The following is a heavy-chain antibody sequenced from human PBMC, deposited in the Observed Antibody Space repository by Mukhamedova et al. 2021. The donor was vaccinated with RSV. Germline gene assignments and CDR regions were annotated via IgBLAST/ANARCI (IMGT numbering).Heavy chain of an antibody. J-gene: IGHJ5*02. CDR3: ARDPPQLAAGGWFDP. D-gene: IGHD2-15*01. V-gene: IGHV1-2*02. CDR2: INPNSGGT. Sequence: VRQAPGQGLEWMGWINPNSGGTNYAQKFQGRVTMTRDTSISTAYMELSRLRSDDTAVYYCARDPPQLAAGGWFDPWGQGTLVTV.